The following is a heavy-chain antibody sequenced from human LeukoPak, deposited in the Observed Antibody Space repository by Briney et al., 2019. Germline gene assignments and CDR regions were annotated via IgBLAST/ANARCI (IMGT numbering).Heavy chain of an antibody. Sequence: ASVKVSCKASGYTFTKYYMFWVRQAPGQGLEWMGRINPSSGSTDYAQKFQGRVTMTRDTSISTAYMELSRLGSDDTAMYYCARGYCSGGSCYSVENWFDPWGQGTLVTVSS. V-gene: IGHV1-2*06. CDR1: GYTFTKYY. D-gene: IGHD2-15*01. J-gene: IGHJ5*02. CDR2: INPSSGST. CDR3: ARGYCSGGSCYSVENWFDP.